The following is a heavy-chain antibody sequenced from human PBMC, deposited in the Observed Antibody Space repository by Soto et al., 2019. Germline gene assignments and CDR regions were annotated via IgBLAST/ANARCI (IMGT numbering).Heavy chain of an antibody. J-gene: IGHJ4*02. CDR2: ISFDGSNE. V-gene: IGHV3-30*18. CDR1: GFTFSSYG. D-gene: IGHD1-1*01. CDR3: AKDGGRTGTAGY. Sequence: QVQLVESGGGVVQPGRSLRLSCAASGFTFSSYGMHWVRQAPGTGLEWVAVISFDGSNEKYADSVKGRFTISRDNSNNTLYLQMNTLRAEDTALYYCAKDGGRTGTAGYWGQGTRVTVSS.